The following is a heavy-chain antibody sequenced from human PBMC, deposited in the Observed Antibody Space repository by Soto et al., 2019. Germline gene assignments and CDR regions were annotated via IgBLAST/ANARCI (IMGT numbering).Heavy chain of an antibody. CDR2: ISGSGGST. Sequence: GGSLRLSCAASGFTFSSYAMSWVRQAPGKGLEWVSAISGSGGSTYYADSVKGRFTISRDNSKNTLYLQMNSLRAEDTAVYYCAKDSVVVAASGSPNWFDPWGQGTLVTVSS. CDR3: AKDSVVVAASGSPNWFDP. CDR1: GFTFSSYA. V-gene: IGHV3-23*01. D-gene: IGHD2-15*01. J-gene: IGHJ5*02.